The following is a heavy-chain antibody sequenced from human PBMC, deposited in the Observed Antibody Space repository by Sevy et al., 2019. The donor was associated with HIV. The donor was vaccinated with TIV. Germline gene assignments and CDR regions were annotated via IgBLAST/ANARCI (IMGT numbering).Heavy chain of an antibody. J-gene: IGHJ3*02. CDR3: AREGDYYDSSGYTRGGDAFDI. Sequence: GGSLRLSCAASGFTFSSYSMNWVRQAPGKGLEWVSSISSSSSYIYYADSVKGRFTISRDNAKNSLYLQMNSLRAEDTAVYYCAREGDYYDSSGYTRGGDAFDIWGQGTMVTVSS. CDR1: GFTFSSYS. D-gene: IGHD3-22*01. CDR2: ISSSSSYI. V-gene: IGHV3-21*01.